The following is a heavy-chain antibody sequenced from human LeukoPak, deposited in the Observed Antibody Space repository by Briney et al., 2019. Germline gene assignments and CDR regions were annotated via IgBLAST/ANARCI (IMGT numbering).Heavy chain of an antibody. CDR1: GYSFTTYW. CDR3: ARVIHLGELSLYDY. Sequence: GESLKIPCKGSGYSFTTYWITWVRQMPGKGLEWMGRIDPSDSYTNYSPSFQGHVTISADKSISTAYLQWSSLKASDTAMYYCARVIHLGELSLYDYWGQGTLVTVSS. D-gene: IGHD3-16*02. J-gene: IGHJ4*02. CDR2: IDPSDSYT. V-gene: IGHV5-10-1*01.